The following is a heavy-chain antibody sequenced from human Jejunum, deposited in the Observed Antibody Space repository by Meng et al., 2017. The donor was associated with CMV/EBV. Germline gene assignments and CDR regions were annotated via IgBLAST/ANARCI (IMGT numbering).Heavy chain of an antibody. CDR2: VSSDGKNR. V-gene: IGHV3-30*04. J-gene: IGHJ4*02. Sequence: MHWVRQAPGKGLEWVAVVSSDGKNRYYTDFVKGRFTISRDDLKNTVSLQMDSLSPEDTATYYCARDGPYCSDGSCYSVYFFDHWGQGTRVTVSS. D-gene: IGHD5-24*01. CDR3: ARDGPYCSDGSCYSVYFFDH.